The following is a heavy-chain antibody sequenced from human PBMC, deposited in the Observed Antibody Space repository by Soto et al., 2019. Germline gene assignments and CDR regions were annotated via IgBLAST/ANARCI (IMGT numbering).Heavy chain of an antibody. Sequence: QITLKESGPTLVKPTQTLTLTCTFSGFSLSTSGVGVGWIRQPPGKALEWLALIYWDDDKRYSPSLKSRLTLTNDTYKNQVVLTMTNMDPVDTATYYCAHRGPYDYIWGSYRTPFDYWGQGTLVTVSS. CDR1: GFSLSTSGVG. CDR3: AHRGPYDYIWGSYRTPFDY. CDR2: IYWDDDK. D-gene: IGHD3-16*02. V-gene: IGHV2-5*02. J-gene: IGHJ4*02.